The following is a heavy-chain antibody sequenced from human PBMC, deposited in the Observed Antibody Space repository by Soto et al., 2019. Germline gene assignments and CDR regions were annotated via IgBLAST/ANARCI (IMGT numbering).Heavy chain of an antibody. Sequence: GGSLRLSCAASGFTFSSYAMSWVRQAPGKGLEWVSAISGSGGSTYYADSVKGRFTISRDNSKNTLYLQMNSLRAEDTAVYYCAKAGYCISTSCYRRSERGDGMDVWGQGTTVTVSS. CDR1: GFTFSSYA. V-gene: IGHV3-23*01. D-gene: IGHD2-2*02. J-gene: IGHJ6*02. CDR3: AKAGYCISTSCYRRSERGDGMDV. CDR2: ISGSGGST.